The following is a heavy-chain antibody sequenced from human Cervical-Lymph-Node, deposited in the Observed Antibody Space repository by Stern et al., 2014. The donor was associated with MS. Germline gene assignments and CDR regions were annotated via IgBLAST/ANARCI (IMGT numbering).Heavy chain of an antibody. J-gene: IGHJ5*02. D-gene: IGHD2-2*01. CDR2: IKPNYGDT. CDR3: VRDPDCSSGSCYFPP. V-gene: IGHV1-2*02. Sequence: QVQLVESGAEVKKLGSSVKVSCKASGYSFTAYSLHWVRQAPGQGLEWMGWIKPNYGDTKYAQKFQGRVTMTRDTSVGTAYMELSGLRSDDTAVYYCVRDPDCSSGSCYFPPWGQGTLVTVSS. CDR1: GYSFTAYS.